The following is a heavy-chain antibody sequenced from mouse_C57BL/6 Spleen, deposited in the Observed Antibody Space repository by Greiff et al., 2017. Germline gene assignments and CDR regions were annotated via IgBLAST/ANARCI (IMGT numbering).Heavy chain of an antibody. CDR3: ARGGGTYWYFDV. J-gene: IGHJ1*03. V-gene: IGHV1-18*01. CDR2: INPNNGGT. Sequence: VQLKESGPELVKPGASVKIPCKASGYTFTDYNMDWVKQSHGKSLEWIGDINPNNGGTIYNQKFKGKATLTVDKSSSTAYMELRSLTSEDTAVYYCARGGGTYWYFDVWGTGTTVTVSS. CDR1: GYTFTDYN. D-gene: IGHD3-3*01.